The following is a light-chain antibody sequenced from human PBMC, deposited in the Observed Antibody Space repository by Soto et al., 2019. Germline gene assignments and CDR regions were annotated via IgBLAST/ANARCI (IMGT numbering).Light chain of an antibody. CDR1: SSDVGRYNY. J-gene: IGLJ1*01. Sequence: QSVLTQPASVSGSPGQSITISCTGASSDVGRYNYVSWYQLHPGKAPKLIIYEVSNRPSGVSNRFSGSKSGNTASLTISGLRAEDEADYYCNSYTSSTAYVFGTGTKGTAL. V-gene: IGLV2-14*01. CDR3: NSYTSSTAYV. CDR2: EVS.